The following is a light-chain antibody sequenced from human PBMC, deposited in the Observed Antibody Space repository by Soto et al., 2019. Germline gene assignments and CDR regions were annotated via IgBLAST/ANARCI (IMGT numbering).Light chain of an antibody. V-gene: IGKV3-20*01. J-gene: IGKJ4*01. CDR2: DAS. Sequence: EFGLTQSPGTLSLSPGKRATLSCRSSQTVRNNYLAWYQQKAGQAPRLLIYDASSRATGIPDRFSGGGSGTDFTLTISRLEPEDFAVYYCQQFSSYPLTFGGGTKVDIK. CDR3: QQFSSYPLT. CDR1: QTVRNNY.